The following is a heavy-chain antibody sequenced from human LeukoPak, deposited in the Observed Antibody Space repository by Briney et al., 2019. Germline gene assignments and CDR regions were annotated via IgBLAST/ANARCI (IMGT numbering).Heavy chain of an antibody. Sequence: SETLSLTCTVSGGSISSGGYYWSWIRQHPGKGLEWIGYIYYSGSTYYNPSLKSRVTISVDTSKNLFSLKLSSVTAADTAVYYCARDAGAYAFDIWGQGTMVTVSS. CDR2: IYYSGST. D-gene: IGHD4-17*01. V-gene: IGHV4-31*03. CDR3: ARDAGAYAFDI. CDR1: GGSISSGGYY. J-gene: IGHJ3*02.